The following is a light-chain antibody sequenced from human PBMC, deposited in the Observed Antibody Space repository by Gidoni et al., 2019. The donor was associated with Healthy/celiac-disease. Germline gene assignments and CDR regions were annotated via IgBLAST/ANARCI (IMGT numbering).Light chain of an antibody. J-gene: IGLJ2*01. V-gene: IGLV1-47*01. CDR2: RNN. Sequence: QSVLTQPPSASGTPGQRVTIPCSGSSAIVVSNYVYRSHQLPGTAPKLLLYRNNQRPSGVPARFSGSQSGTSDSLAISGLRSEDEADYYCAAWDVSLSGVVFGGGTKLTVL. CDR3: AAWDVSLSGVV. CDR1: SAIVVSNY.